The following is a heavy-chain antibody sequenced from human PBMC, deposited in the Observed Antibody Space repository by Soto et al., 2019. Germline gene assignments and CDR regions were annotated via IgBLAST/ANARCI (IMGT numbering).Heavy chain of an antibody. Sequence: GGSLRLSCAASGFTFSSYAMHWVRQAPGKGLEWVAVISYDGSNKYYADSVKGRFTISRDNSKNTLYLQMNSLRAEDTAVYYCARGGPPRLELLYSFDYWGQGTLVTVSS. V-gene: IGHV3-30-3*01. J-gene: IGHJ4*02. CDR3: ARGGPPRLELLYSFDY. D-gene: IGHD1-7*01. CDR2: ISYDGSNK. CDR1: GFTFSSYA.